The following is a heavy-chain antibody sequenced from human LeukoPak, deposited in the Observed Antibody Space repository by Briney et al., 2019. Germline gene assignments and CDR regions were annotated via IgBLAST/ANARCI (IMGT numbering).Heavy chain of an antibody. CDR2: MSNSGSTI. D-gene: IGHD6-19*01. V-gene: IGHV3-11*04. CDR3: ARGWSIYSSGWYQGGYYFDY. CDR1: GFSFSDYY. Sequence: GGSLRLSCAASGFSFSDYYMSWIRQAPGKGLEWVSYMSNSGSTIYYADSVKGRFTISRDNTKNSLYLQMNSLRAEDTAVYYCARGWSIYSSGWYQGGYYFDYWGQGTLVTVSS. J-gene: IGHJ4*02.